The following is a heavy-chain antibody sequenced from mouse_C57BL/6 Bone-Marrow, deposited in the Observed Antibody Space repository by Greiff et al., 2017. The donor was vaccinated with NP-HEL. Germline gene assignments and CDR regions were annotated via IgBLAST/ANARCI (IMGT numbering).Heavy chain of an antibody. CDR1: GYTFTDYY. V-gene: IGHV1-26*01. Sequence: VQLQHSRPELVKPGASVKISCKASGYTFTDYYMNWVKQSHGKSLEWIGDINPNNGGTSYNQKFKGKATLTVDKSSSTAYMELRSLTSEDSAVYYCARGGYGYYVFDYWGQGTTLTVSS. CDR2: INPNNGGT. J-gene: IGHJ2*01. CDR3: ARGGYGYYVFDY. D-gene: IGHD2-3*01.